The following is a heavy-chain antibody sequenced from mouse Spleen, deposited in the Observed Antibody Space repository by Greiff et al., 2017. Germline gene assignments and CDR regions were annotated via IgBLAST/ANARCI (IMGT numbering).Heavy chain of an antibody. Sequence: VKLLESGAELARPGASVKMSCKASGYTFTSYTMHWVKQRPGQGLEWIGYINPSSGYTKYNQKFKDKATLTADKSSSTAYMQLSSLTSEDSAVYYCARDSYAMDYWGQGTSVTVSS. CDR1: GYTFTSYT. CDR3: ARDSYAMDY. CDR2: INPSSGYT. J-gene: IGHJ4*01. V-gene: IGHV1-4*01.